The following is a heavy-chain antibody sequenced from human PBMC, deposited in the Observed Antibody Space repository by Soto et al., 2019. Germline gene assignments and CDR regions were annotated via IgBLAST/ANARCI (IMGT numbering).Heavy chain of an antibody. V-gene: IGHV4-30-4*01. CDR1: GGSISSGDYY. Sequence: SETLSLTCTVSGGSISSGDYYWSWIRQPPGKGLEWIGYIYYSGSTYYNPSLKSRVTISVDTSKNQFSLKLSSVTAADTAVYYCARAVPYDYVWGSYYYFDYWGQGTLVTVSS. J-gene: IGHJ4*02. CDR3: ARAVPYDYVWGSYYYFDY. D-gene: IGHD3-16*01. CDR2: IYYSGST.